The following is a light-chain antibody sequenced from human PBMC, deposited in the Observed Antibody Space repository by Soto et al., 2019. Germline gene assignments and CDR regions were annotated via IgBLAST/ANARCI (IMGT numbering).Light chain of an antibody. CDR2: STS. V-gene: IGLV1-44*01. J-gene: IGLJ1*01. Sequence: QAVLTQPPSASGTPGQRVTISCSGGSSNIGTNTVNWYQQLPGTSPKLLIYSTSQRPSGVPDRFSGSKSGTSASLAISGLQSEDEADYYCQSYDSSLSAYVFGTGTKLTVL. CDR3: QSYDSSLSAYV. CDR1: SSNIGTNT.